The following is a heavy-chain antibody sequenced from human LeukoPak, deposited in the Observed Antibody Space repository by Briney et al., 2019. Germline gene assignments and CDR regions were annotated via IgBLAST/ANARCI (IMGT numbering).Heavy chain of an antibody. CDR3: ARVSDYYAGFDP. CDR2: INPNSGGT. V-gene: IGHV1-2*02. Sequence: GASVKVSCKASGYTFTGYCMHWVRQAPGQGLEWMGWINPNSGGTNYAQKFQGRVAMTRNTSISTAYMELSSLRSEDTAVYYCARVSDYYAGFDPWGQGTLVTVSS. D-gene: IGHD3-10*01. J-gene: IGHJ5*02. CDR1: GYTFTGYC.